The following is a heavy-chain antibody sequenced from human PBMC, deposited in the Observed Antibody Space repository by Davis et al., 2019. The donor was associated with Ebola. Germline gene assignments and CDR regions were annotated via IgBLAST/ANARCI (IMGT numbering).Heavy chain of an antibody. Sequence: ASVKVSCKASGYTFTGYYMHWVRQAPGQGLEWMGWINPNSGGTNYAQKFQGRVTMTRDTSISTAYMELSRLRSDDTAVYYCARDSCPATNYYESSGYCTRDYWGQGTLVTVSS. V-gene: IGHV1-2*02. CDR3: ARDSCPATNYYESSGYCTRDY. J-gene: IGHJ4*02. D-gene: IGHD3-22*01. CDR1: GYTFTGYY. CDR2: INPNSGGT.